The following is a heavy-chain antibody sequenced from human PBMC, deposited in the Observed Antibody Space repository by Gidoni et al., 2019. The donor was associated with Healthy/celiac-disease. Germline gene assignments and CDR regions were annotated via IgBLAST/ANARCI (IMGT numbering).Heavy chain of an antibody. Sequence: VQLVQSGAEVTTPRSSVTVSCKASVGPFSSYPHSWVRQAPGQGLEWMGGIIPIFGTANYAQKFQGRVTITADESTSTAYMELSSLRYEDTAVYYGARAGPQGYYDSSGYYYGDEYFQHWGQGTLVTVSS. CDR3: ARAGPQGYYDSSGYYYGDEYFQH. CDR2: IIPIFGTA. J-gene: IGHJ1*01. D-gene: IGHD3-22*01. CDR1: VGPFSSYP. V-gene: IGHV1-69*01.